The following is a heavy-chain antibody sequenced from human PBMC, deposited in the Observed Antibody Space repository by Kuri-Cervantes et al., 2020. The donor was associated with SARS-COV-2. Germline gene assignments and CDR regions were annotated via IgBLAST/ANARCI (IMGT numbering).Heavy chain of an antibody. CDR1: GFTFSGHW. D-gene: IGHD5-24*01. Sequence: GESLKISCAASGFTFSGHWIHWVRQAPGKGLVWVSRINPDGSYTNNADSVKGRFTISRDNSKNTLYLQMNSLRAEDTAVYYCAKVEMASTGGFDYWGQGTRVTGYS. J-gene: IGHJ4*02. CDR2: INPDGSYT. V-gene: IGHV3-74*01. CDR3: AKVEMASTGGFDY.